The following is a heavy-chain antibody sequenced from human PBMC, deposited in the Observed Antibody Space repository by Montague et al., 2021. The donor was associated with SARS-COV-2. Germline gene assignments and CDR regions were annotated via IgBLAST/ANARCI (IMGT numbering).Heavy chain of an antibody. D-gene: IGHD3-10*01. V-gene: IGHV4-39*02. CDR1: GGSISSSSYY. J-gene: IGHJ4*02. CDR2: IYYSGTT. Sequence: SETLSLTCTVSGGSISSSSYYWGWIRQPPGKGLGWIGNIYYSGTTYYNPSLQSRGTISVDTSKNHLSLRLSSVTAADTAVYFCARGMIRGVTTPFDYWGQGGRSPSPQ. CDR3: ARGMIRGVTTPFDY.